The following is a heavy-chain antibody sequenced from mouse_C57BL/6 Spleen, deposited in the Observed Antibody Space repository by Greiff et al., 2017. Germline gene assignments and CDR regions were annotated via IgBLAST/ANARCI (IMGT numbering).Heavy chain of an antibody. CDR1: GFTFSSYA. J-gene: IGHJ2*01. V-gene: IGHV5-4*01. CDR3: ARDGDGGYFDY. CDR2: ISDGGSYT. D-gene: IGHD3-3*01. Sequence: EVKLVESGGGLVKPGGSLKLSCAASGFTFSSYAMSWVRQTPEKRLEWVATISDGGSYTYYPDNVKGRFTITRDNAKNNLYLQMSHLKSEDTAMYYCARDGDGGYFDYWGQGTTLTVSS.